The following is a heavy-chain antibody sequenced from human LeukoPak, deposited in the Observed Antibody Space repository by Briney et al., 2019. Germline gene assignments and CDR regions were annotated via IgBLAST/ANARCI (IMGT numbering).Heavy chain of an antibody. CDR3: ARLYGGNSIDLDY. Sequence: TXXFTCTVSXXXXXSXSYYXGXIXQPXGXXLXXIGSIYYSGSTYYNPSLKSRVTISVDTSKNQFSLKLSSVTAADTAVYYCARLYGGNSIDLDYWGQGTLVTVSS. D-gene: IGHD4-23*01. CDR1: XXXXXSXSYY. V-gene: IGHV4-39*01. J-gene: IGHJ4*02. CDR2: IYYSGST.